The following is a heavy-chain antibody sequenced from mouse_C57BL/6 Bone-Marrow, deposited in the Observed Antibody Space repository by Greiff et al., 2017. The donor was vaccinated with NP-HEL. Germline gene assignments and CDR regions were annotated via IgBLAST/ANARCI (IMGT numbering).Heavy chain of an antibody. CDR1: GFTFSSYA. D-gene: IGHD2-3*01. Sequence: EVKLVEPGGGLVKPGGSLKLSCAASGFTFSSYAMSWVRQTPEKRLEWVATISDGGSYTYYPDNVKGRFTISRDNAKNNLYLQMSHLKSEDTAMYYCARDPSIYDGYRFAYWGQGTLVTVSA. CDR3: ARDPSIYDGYRFAY. J-gene: IGHJ3*01. V-gene: IGHV5-4*01. CDR2: ISDGGSYT.